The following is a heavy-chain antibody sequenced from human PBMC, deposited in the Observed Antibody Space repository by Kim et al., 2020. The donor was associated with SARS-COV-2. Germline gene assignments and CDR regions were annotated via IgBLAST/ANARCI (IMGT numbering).Heavy chain of an antibody. CDR1: GFTFRSYG. CDR3: AKDLRGNYYNYYGLGV. D-gene: IGHD1-1*01. CDR2: ISFDGTNK. J-gene: IGHJ6*02. V-gene: IGHV3-30*18. Sequence: GGSLRLSCAASGFTFRSYGMHWVRQAPGKGLEWVAVISFDGTNKHYADFVKGRFSIYRDNSENTLYLEINSLRIEDTALYYCAKDLRGNYYNYYGLGVWGRGTAFTVSS.